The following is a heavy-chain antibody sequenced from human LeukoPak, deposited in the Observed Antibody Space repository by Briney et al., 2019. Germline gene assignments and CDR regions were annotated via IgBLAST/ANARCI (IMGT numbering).Heavy chain of an antibody. Sequence: GGTLRLSCAVSGFPFSSYAMSWGRHGPGPGQEWVSAGSGSGGDTYYADSVKGRFTISSDNSKNTLYLQMNSLRAEDTAVYYCAKSDYYDSSGHPSYFEYWGQGTLVTVSS. CDR1: GFPFSSYA. CDR3: AKSDYYDSSGHPSYFEY. V-gene: IGHV3-23*01. D-gene: IGHD3-22*01. J-gene: IGHJ4*02. CDR2: GSGSGGDT.